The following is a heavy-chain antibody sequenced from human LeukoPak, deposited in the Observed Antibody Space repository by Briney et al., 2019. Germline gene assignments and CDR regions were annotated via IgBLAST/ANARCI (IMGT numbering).Heavy chain of an antibody. D-gene: IGHD1-26*01. J-gene: IGHJ6*03. CDR3: ARDPYSGSYGADYYYYMDV. CDR1: GFTFNSYE. V-gene: IGHV3-48*03. Sequence: AGGSLRLSCAASGFTFNSYEMNWVRQAPGKGLEWVSYISSSGSTIYYADSVKGRFTISRDNAKSSLYLQMNSLRAEDTAVYYCARDPYSGSYGADYYYYMDVWGKGTTVTISS. CDR2: ISSSGSTI.